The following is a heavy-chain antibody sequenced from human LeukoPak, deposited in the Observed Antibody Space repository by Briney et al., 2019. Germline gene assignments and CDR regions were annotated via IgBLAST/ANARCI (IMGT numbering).Heavy chain of an antibody. J-gene: IGHJ5*01. CDR1: VGSLSTYY. CDR3: ARHFCSGGACFWVDS. D-gene: IGHD2-15*01. Sequence: SESLSLTPSLSVGSLSTYYWSCIRQPPGKGLEYIGYMYHTGATNYTPSLKSRVTISLDTSKNPISLKLSSVTAADTAVYYCARHFCSGGACFWVDSWGQGTLVTVSS. CDR2: MYHTGAT. V-gene: IGHV4-59*08.